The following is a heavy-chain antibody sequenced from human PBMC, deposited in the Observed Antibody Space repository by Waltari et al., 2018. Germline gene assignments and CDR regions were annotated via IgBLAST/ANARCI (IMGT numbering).Heavy chain of an antibody. J-gene: IGHJ4*02. CDR2: ISSSSSYI. CDR3: ARGIAVADLEYYFDY. CDR1: GFTFSSYS. Sequence: EVQLVESGGGLVKPGGSLRLSCAASGFTFSSYSMNWVRQAPGKGLEWVSSISSSSSYIYYADSVKGRFTISRDNAKNSLYLQMNSLRAEDTAVYYCARGIAVADLEYYFDYWGQGTLVIVSS. D-gene: IGHD6-19*01. V-gene: IGHV3-21*01.